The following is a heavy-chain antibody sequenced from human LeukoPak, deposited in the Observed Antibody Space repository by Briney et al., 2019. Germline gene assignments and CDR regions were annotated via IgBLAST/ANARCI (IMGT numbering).Heavy chain of an antibody. CDR1: GYTFTGYY. Sequence: GASVKVSCKASGYTFTGYYMHWVRQAPGQGLEWMGWINPKSGDTKYSKTFQGRVTITRETSIRTAYMELTRLRSDDTAVYYCATQRGSYLWGTDFDYCGQGTLATVSS. CDR2: INPKSGDT. J-gene: IGHJ4*02. D-gene: IGHD3-16*01. V-gene: IGHV1-2*02. CDR3: ATQRGSYLWGTDFDY.